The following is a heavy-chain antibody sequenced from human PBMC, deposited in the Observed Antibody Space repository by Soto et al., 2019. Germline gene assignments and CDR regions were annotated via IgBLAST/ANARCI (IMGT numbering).Heavy chain of an antibody. Sequence: GGSLRLSCAASGFTVSHYYMTWVRQAPGKGLESVSVIYSGDSTYYADSVKGRFTISRGNSKKMLYLQMNNLRAEDTAVYYCATNYESPPVNAFKCWGQGTMVTVSS. D-gene: IGHD4-4*01. V-gene: IGHV3-53*01. CDR1: GFTVSHYY. CDR3: ATNYESPPVNAFKC. CDR2: IYSGDST. J-gene: IGHJ3*01.